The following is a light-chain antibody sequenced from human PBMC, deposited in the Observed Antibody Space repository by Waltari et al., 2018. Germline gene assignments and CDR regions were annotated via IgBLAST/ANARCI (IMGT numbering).Light chain of an antibody. V-gene: IGLV1-44*01. J-gene: IGLJ3*02. CDR1: SSNIGSNN. Sequence: QSVLTQPPSASGTPGQRVTISCSGSSSNIGSNNVNWYQQLPGTAPKLLIYKSYHRPSGVPDRFSGSKSGTSASLAISGLQSEDEADYYCATWDDSLSGPVFGGGTELTVL. CDR2: KSY. CDR3: ATWDDSLSGPV.